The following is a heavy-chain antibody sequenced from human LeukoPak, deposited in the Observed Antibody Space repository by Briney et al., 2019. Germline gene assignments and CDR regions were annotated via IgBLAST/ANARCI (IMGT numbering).Heavy chain of an antibody. CDR2: IYYSGST. J-gene: IGHJ4*02. Sequence: SQTLSLTCTVSGGSISSGGYYWSWIRQHPGKGLEWIGYIYYSGSTYYNPSLKSRVTISVDTSKNQFSLKLSSVTAADTAVYYCARGGDYSNYEGLDYWGQGTLVIVSS. V-gene: IGHV4-31*03. CDR1: GGSISSGGYY. D-gene: IGHD4-11*01. CDR3: ARGGDYSNYEGLDY.